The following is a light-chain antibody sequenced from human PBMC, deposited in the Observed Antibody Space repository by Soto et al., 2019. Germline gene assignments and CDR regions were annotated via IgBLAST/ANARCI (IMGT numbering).Light chain of an antibody. CDR2: AAS. CDR3: QQYGGSPLYT. Sequence: EIVLTQSPGTLSLSPGETATLSCRASQSVSHLAWYQQKPGQAHRLLVYAASSRATGIPDRFSGSGSGTDFTLTISRLGPEDCAVYYCQQYGGSPLYTVGQGTRLEIK. J-gene: IGKJ2*01. CDR1: QSVSH. V-gene: IGKV3-20*01.